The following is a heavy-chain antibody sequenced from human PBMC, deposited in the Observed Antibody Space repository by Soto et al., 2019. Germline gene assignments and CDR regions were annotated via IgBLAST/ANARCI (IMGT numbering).Heavy chain of an antibody. Sequence: QVQLQQWGAGPLRPLETLSLTCGVSGGSFSGYYWAWIRQSPGKGLEWIGEINDRGSINYNPSLKSRVRFSDDTSKNHYSLNLRSATAADTAVYYCARESHDILTGPPWVWYFDLWGRGTLVTVSS. CDR1: GGSFSGYY. CDR3: ARESHDILTGPPWVWYFDL. CDR2: INDRGSI. V-gene: IGHV4-34*01. J-gene: IGHJ2*01. D-gene: IGHD3-9*01.